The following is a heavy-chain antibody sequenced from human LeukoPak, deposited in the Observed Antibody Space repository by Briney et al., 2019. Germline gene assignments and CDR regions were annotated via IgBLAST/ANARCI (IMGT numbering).Heavy chain of an antibody. CDR3: AKSPSYSSGWYDY. V-gene: IGHV3-23*01. J-gene: IGHJ4*02. Sequence: GGSLRLSCAASRFTFRNYGMHWVRQAPGKGLEWVSAISGSGGSTYYADSVKGRFTISRDNSKNTLYLQMNSLRAEDTAVYYCAKSPSYSSGWYDYWGQGTLVTVSS. D-gene: IGHD6-19*01. CDR2: ISGSGGST. CDR1: RFTFRNYG.